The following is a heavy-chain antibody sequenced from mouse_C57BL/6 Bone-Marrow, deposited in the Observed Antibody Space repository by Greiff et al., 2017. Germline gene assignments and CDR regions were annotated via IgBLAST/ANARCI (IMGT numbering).Heavy chain of an antibody. CDR2: IDPSDSYT. V-gene: IGHV1-50*01. CDR3: AFYFPVGAMDY. CDR1: GYTFTSYW. Sequence: QVQLQQPGAELVKPGASVKLSCKASGYTFTSYWMQWVKQRPGQGLEWIGEIDPSDSYTNYNQKFKGKATLTVDTSSSTAYMQLSSLTSEDSAVYYGAFYFPVGAMDYWGQGTSVTVSS. J-gene: IGHJ4*01. D-gene: IGHD2-1*01.